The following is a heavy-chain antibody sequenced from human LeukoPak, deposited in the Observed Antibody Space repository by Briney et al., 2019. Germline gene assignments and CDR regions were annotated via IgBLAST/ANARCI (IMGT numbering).Heavy chain of an antibody. CDR1: GGSMNNYL. V-gene: IGHV4-59*01. Sequence: PSETLSLTCTVSGGSMNNYLWSWIRQSPGKGLEWIGYVYYSGNINYNPSLKSRVTISTDTSKNQFFLKLRSVTAADAAVYFCVGELSGGWRFDYWGQGILVTVSS. CDR2: VYYSGNI. J-gene: IGHJ4*02. D-gene: IGHD2-15*01. CDR3: VGELSGGWRFDY.